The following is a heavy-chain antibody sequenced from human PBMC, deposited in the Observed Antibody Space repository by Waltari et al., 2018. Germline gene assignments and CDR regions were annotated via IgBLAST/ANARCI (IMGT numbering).Heavy chain of an antibody. CDR2: MKEDGSEK. J-gene: IGHJ4*02. CDR3: ARSLSEDIVPTTGVFFDY. Sequence: EVQLVESGGDLVQPGWSLSLSCAASGFTFSSYPFPPVRQAPGKGLEWGANMKEDGSEKFYVDSVKGRFTISRDNAKNSLYLQMNGLRVEDTAVYYCARSLSEDIVPTTGVFFDYWGQGSLVAVSS. CDR1: GFTFSSYP. V-gene: IGHV3-7*01. D-gene: IGHD5-12*01.